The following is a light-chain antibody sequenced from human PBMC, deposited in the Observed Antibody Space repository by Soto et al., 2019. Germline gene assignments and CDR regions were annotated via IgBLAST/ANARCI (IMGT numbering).Light chain of an antibody. CDR3: QQYNDNWT. Sequence: IQITQSPSPLSAYVGDRVTITFRASQSISSWLAWYQQKPGKAPKLLIYKASTLQSGVPSRFSGSGSGTEFTLAISSLQPDDSATYYCQQYNDNWTFGQGTKV. CDR1: QSISSW. J-gene: IGKJ1*01. V-gene: IGKV1-5*03. CDR2: KAS.